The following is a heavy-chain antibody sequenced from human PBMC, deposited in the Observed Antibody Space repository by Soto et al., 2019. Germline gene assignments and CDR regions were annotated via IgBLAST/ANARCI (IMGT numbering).Heavy chain of an antibody. V-gene: IGHV3-21*01. J-gene: IGHJ6*02. CDR3: AREAIWFGAETELVRVYYYYGMDV. CDR1: GFTFSSYS. Sequence: GGSLRLSCAASGFTFSSYSMNWVRQAPGKGLEWVSSISSSSSYIYYADSVKGRFTISRDNAKNSLYLQMNSLRAEDTAVYYCAREAIWFGAETELVRVYYYYGMDVWGQGTTVTVSS. CDR2: ISSSSSYI. D-gene: IGHD3-10*01.